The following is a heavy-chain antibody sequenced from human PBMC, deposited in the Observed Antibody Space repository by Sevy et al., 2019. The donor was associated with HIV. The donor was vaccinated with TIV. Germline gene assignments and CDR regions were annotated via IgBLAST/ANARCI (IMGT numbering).Heavy chain of an antibody. J-gene: IGHJ3*02. CDR3: AKGNTMVRGVISGGAFDI. V-gene: IGHV3-23*01. CDR1: GFTFSSYA. Sequence: GESLKISCAASGFTFSSYAMSWVRQAPGKGLEWVSAISGSGGSTYYADSVKGRFTISRDNSKNTLYLQMNSLRAEDTAVYYCAKGNTMVRGVISGGAFDIWGQGTMVTVSS. D-gene: IGHD3-10*01. CDR2: ISGSGGST.